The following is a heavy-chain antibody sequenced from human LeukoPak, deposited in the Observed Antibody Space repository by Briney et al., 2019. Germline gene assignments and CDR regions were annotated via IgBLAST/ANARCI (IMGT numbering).Heavy chain of an antibody. D-gene: IGHD3-10*01. CDR1: GGSFSGYY. CDR2: INHSGST. V-gene: IGHV4-34*01. CDR3: AVSRGRGNNWFDP. J-gene: IGHJ5*02. Sequence: SETLSLTCAVYGGSFSGYYWSWIRQPPGKGLEWIGEINHSGSTNYNPSLKSRVTISVDTSKNQFPLKLSSVTAADTAVYYCAVSRGRGNNWFDPWGQGTLVTVSS.